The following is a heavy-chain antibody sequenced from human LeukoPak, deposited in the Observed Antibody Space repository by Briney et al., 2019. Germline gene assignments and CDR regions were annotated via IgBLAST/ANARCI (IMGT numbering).Heavy chain of an antibody. V-gene: IGHV3-21*01. J-gene: IGHJ4*02. D-gene: IGHD6-19*01. CDR1: GFTFSSYS. CDR2: ISSSSSYI. CDR3: ARGISSSGWLVDY. Sequence: PGGSLRLSCAASGFTFSSYSMNWVRQALGKGLEWVSSISSSSSYIYYADSVKGRFTISRDNAKNSQYLQMNSLRAEDTAVYYCARGISSSGWLVDYWGLGTLVTVSS.